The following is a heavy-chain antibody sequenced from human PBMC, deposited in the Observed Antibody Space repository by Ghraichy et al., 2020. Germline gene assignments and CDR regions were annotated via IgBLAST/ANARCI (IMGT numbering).Heavy chain of an antibody. CDR1: GYTLTELS. CDR2: FDPEDGET. V-gene: IGHV1-24*01. Sequence: ASVKVSCKVSGYTLTELSLHWVRQAPGKGLEWMGGFDPEDGETIYAQKFQGRVTITEDTSTDTAYMELSSLRSEDTAVYYCHLGHDAFDIWGQGTRVTVSS. J-gene: IGHJ3*02. CDR3: HLGHDAFDI.